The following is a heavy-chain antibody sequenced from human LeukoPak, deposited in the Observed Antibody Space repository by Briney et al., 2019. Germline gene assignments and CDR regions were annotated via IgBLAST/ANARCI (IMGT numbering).Heavy chain of an antibody. V-gene: IGHV4-61*02. CDR3: ARGYFWSGSRYGMDV. Sequence: SQTLSLTCTVSGGSISSGSYYWSWIRQPAGKGLKWIGRIYTSGSTNYNPSLKSRVTISVDTSKNQFSLKLSSVTAADTAVYYCARGYFWSGSRYGMDVWGQGTTVTVSS. J-gene: IGHJ6*02. D-gene: IGHD3-3*01. CDR2: IYTSGST. CDR1: GGSISSGSYY.